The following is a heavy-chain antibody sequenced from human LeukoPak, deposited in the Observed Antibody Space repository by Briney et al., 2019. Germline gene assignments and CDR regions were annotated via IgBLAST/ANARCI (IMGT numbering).Heavy chain of an antibody. CDR1: GSTFSSYT. Sequence: GGSLRLSCAASGSTFSSYTMNWVRQAPGKGLEWVSHITASGTAMFYADSVKGRFTISRDNAKNSLYLQMNSLRDEDTAVYYCASSGSYRFDYWGQGTLVTVSS. J-gene: IGHJ4*02. D-gene: IGHD1-26*01. CDR2: ITASGTAM. CDR3: ASSGSYRFDY. V-gene: IGHV3-48*02.